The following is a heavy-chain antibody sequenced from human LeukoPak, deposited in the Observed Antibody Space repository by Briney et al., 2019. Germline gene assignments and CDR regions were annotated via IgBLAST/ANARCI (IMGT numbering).Heavy chain of an antibody. Sequence: PGRSLRLSCAASGFTFDDYAMHWVRQAPGKGLEWVSGISWNSGSIGYADSVKGRFTISRDNAKNSLYLQMNSLRAEDMALYYCAKGVGYSSSWHHYWFDPWGQGTLVTVSS. CDR1: GFTFDDYA. J-gene: IGHJ5*02. D-gene: IGHD6-13*01. V-gene: IGHV3-9*03. CDR3: AKGVGYSSSWHHYWFDP. CDR2: ISWNSGSI.